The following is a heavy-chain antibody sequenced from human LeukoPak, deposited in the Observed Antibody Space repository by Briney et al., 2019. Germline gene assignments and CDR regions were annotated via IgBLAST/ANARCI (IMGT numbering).Heavy chain of an antibody. CDR2: MNPNSGNT. Sequence: ASVKVSCKASGYTFTSYDINWVRQVTGQGLEWMGWMNPNSGNTGYAQKFQGRVTITRNTSISTAYMELRSLRSDDTAVYYCARYGDYKNAFDIWGQGTMVTVSS. CDR1: GYTFTSYD. CDR3: ARYGDYKNAFDI. V-gene: IGHV1-8*03. J-gene: IGHJ3*02. D-gene: IGHD4-17*01.